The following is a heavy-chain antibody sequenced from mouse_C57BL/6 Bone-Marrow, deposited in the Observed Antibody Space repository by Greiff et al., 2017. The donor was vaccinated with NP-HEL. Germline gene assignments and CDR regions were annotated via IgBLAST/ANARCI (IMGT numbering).Heavy chain of an antibody. CDR1: GFNIKDDY. J-gene: IGHJ2*01. CDR2: IDPENGDT. D-gene: IGHD1-1*01. Sequence: EVQLQQSGAELVRPGASVKLSCTASGFNIKDDYMHWVKQRPEQGLEWIGWIDPENGDTEYASKFQGKATITADTSSNTVYLQLSRQTSDDTAVYCYTTSGSSDYWGQGTALTVSS. V-gene: IGHV14-4*01. CDR3: TTSGSSDY.